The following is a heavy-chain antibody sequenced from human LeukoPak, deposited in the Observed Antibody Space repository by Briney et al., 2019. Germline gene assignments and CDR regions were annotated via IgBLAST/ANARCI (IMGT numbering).Heavy chain of an antibody. V-gene: IGHV3-21*01. CDR3: ARDRITMIVVAKDAFDI. J-gene: IGHJ3*02. CDR1: GFTFSSYS. Sequence: PGGSLRLSCAASGFTFSSYSMNWVRQAPGKGLEWVSSISSSSSYIYYADSVKGRFTISRDNAKNSLYLQMNSLRAKDTAVYYCARDRITMIVVAKDAFDIWGQGTMVTVSS. D-gene: IGHD3-22*01. CDR2: ISSSSSYI.